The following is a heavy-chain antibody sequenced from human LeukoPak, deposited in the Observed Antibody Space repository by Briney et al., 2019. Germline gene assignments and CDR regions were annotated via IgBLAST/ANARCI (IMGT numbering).Heavy chain of an antibody. J-gene: IGHJ5*02. Sequence: ASVRVSCKTSDYNFPSYSFGWVRQAPGQGLEWMGWISAYNGNTQYAQKFQDRVTMTTDRSASTAYMELRSLRPDDTAIYYCARARLAVHGTVWLDPRGQGTLVTVSS. CDR1: DYNFPSYS. CDR3: ARARLAVHGTVWLDP. V-gene: IGHV1-18*01. D-gene: IGHD6-19*01. CDR2: ISAYNGNT.